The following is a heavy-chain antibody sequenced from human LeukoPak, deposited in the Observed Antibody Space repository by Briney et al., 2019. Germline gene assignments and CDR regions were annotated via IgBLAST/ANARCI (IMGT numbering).Heavy chain of an antibody. CDR3: AKDRGYYDSSGYFDY. CDR2: ISGSGGST. V-gene: IGHV3-23*01. CDR1: GFTFSSYA. D-gene: IGHD3-22*01. J-gene: IGHJ4*02. Sequence: GGSLRLSCAASGFTFSSYAMSWVRQAPGKGLEWVSAISGSGGSTYYADSVKGRFTISRDNSKNTLYLQMNSLRAEDTAVYYCAKDRGYYDSSGYFDYWGQGTLVTVSS.